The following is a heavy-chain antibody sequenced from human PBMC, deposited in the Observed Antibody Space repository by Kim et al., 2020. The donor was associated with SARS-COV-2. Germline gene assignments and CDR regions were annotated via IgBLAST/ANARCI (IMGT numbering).Heavy chain of an antibody. V-gene: IGHV3-30*01. CDR3: ARDRGGYYYIDAFDI. J-gene: IGHJ3*02. D-gene: IGHD3-22*01. Sequence: DSVKGRFTISRDNSKNTLYLQMNSLRAEDTAVYYCARDRGGYYYIDAFDIWGQGTMVSVSS.